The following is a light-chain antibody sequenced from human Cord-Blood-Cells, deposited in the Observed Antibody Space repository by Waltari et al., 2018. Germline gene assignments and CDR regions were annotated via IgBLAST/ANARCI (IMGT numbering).Light chain of an antibody. J-gene: IGLJ2*01. V-gene: IGLV1-47*01. CDR1: SSNTGSNY. CDR2: RNN. CDR3: AAWDDSLSGVV. Sequence: QSVLTQPPSASGTPGQRVTIPCSGSSSNTGSNYVYWYQQLPGTAPNLLIYRNNQRPSGVPDRFSGSKSGTSASLAISGLRSEDEADYYCAAWDDSLSGVVFGGGTKLTVL.